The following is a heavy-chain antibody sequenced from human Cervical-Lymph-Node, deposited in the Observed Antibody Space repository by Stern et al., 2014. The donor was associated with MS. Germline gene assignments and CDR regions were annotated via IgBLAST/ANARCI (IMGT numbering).Heavy chain of an antibody. D-gene: IGHD1-26*01. Sequence: EDQLVESGGGLVKPGGSLRLSCAASGFTFSSYSMNWVRQAPGKGLEWVSSISSSSSYIYYADSVKGRFTISRDNAKNSLYLQMNSLRAEDTAVYYCARERNSGTAGRAFDIWGQGTMVTVSS. CDR3: ARERNSGTAGRAFDI. J-gene: IGHJ3*02. V-gene: IGHV3-21*01. CDR2: ISSSSSYI. CDR1: GFTFSSYS.